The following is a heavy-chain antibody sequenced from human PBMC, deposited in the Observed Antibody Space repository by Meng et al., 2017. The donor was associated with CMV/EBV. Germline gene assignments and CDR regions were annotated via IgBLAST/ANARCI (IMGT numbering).Heavy chain of an antibody. CDR3: ARHYSGWSYYFDH. CDR2: IYYSVST. CDR1: GGSISSYY. J-gene: IGHJ4*02. V-gene: IGHV4-59*01. Sequence: SETLSLTCIVSGGSISSYYWSWIRQPPGKGLEWIGYIYYSVSTNYNPSLKSRVTISVDTSKNQFSLKLSSVTAADTAVYYCARHYSGWSYYFDHWGQGTLVTVSS. D-gene: IGHD6-19*01.